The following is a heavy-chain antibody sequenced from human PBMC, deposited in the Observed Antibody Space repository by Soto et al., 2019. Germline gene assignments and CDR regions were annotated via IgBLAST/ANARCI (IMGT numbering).Heavy chain of an antibody. Sequence: SETLSLTQTVSGGSISSYYCSWILQPPGKGLERIRYIYYSGSTNYNPSLKSRVTISVDTSKNQFSLKLSSVTAADPAVYYCARRYVGTFDYWGQGTLVPVSS. CDR1: GGSISSYY. J-gene: IGHJ4*02. CDR3: ARRYVGTFDY. CDR2: IYYSGST. D-gene: IGHD3-16*01. V-gene: IGHV4-59*08.